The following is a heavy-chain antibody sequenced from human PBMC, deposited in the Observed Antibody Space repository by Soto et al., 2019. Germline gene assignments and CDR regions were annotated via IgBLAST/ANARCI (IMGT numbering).Heavy chain of an antibody. D-gene: IGHD1-20*01. V-gene: IGHV3-48*03. CDR3: ARDIDNRDYYYGLDV. CDR1: GXVLKNYD. CDR2: VSNSGNTI. J-gene: IGHJ6*01. Sequence: GSLRLFCVASGXVLKNYDMNWVRRAPGRGLELISYVSNSGNTIYVADSMRGRFTISRDNAKKSLFLQMNSLRADDTAVYYCARDIDNRDYYYGLDVWGQGTTVTVS.